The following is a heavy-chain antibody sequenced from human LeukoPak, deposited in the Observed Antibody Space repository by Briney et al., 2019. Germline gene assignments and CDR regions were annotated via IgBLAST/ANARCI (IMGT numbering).Heavy chain of an antibody. D-gene: IGHD2-2*01. CDR3: ARDLRFCSDTRCFDWFDP. J-gene: IGHJ5*02. V-gene: IGHV4-59*12. Sequence: PSETLSLTCTVSGGSISPYYWSWIRQPPGKGLEWIGYIHSSGNTNYNPALKSRVTISVDTSKNQLSLKLISVTAADTAVYYCARDLRFCSDTRCFDWFDPWGQGTLVTVSS. CDR2: IHSSGNT. CDR1: GGSISPYY.